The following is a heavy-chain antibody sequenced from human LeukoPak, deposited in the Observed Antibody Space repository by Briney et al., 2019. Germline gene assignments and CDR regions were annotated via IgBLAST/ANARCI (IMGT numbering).Heavy chain of an antibody. CDR2: MSTNGVAT. CDR1: GFTFSSYA. V-gene: IGHV3-23*01. D-gene: IGHD3-16*01. Sequence: GGSLRLSCAASGFTFSSYAMSWVRQAPGKGLEWVSTMSTNGVATYYGDSVKGRFTISRDNSKNTLYLQMNSLRADDTAVYYCAKSLRGTRSYYYYMDVWGKGTTVTVSS. CDR3: AKSLRGTRSYYYYMDV. J-gene: IGHJ6*03.